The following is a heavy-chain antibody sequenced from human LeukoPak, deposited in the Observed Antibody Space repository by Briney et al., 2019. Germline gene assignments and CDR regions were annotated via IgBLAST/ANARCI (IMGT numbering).Heavy chain of an antibody. D-gene: IGHD4-17*01. CDR1: AYTFTSYG. J-gene: IGHJ6*03. V-gene: IGHV1-18*01. CDR3: ARNRMTTVTTHYCMDV. Sequence: ASVKVSCKASAYTFTSYGISWVRQAPGQGLEWMGWISPYNGNTNYAQKLQGRVTMTTDTSTSTAYMELGSLRSDDTAVYYCARNRMTTVTTHYCMDVWGKGTTVTVSS. CDR2: ISPYNGNT.